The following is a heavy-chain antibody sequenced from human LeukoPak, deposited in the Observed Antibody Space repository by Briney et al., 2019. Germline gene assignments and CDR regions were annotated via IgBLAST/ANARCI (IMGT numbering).Heavy chain of an antibody. D-gene: IGHD3-9*01. CDR1: GGTFGSYA. CDR2: IIPIFGTA. Sequence: ASVKVSCKASGGTFGSYAISWVRQAPGQGLEWMGGIIPIFGTANYAQKFQGRATITADKSTSTAYMELSSLRSEDTAVYYCARGPYYDILTGWNGMDVWGKGTTVTVSS. V-gene: IGHV1-69*06. J-gene: IGHJ6*04. CDR3: ARGPYYDILTGWNGMDV.